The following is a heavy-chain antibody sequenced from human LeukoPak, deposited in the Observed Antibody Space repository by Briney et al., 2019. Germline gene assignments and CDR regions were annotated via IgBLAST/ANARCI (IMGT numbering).Heavy chain of an antibody. D-gene: IGHD1-26*01. Sequence: SETLSLTCTVSGGSISSSPYYWGWIRQPPGKGLEWIGSISYSGNTYYNPSLKSRVTISVDTSKNQFSLRLSSVIAADTATYFCARLYSGSHYYLDYWGQGTLVTVSS. CDR2: ISYSGNT. V-gene: IGHV4-39*01. J-gene: IGHJ4*02. CDR3: ARLYSGSHYYLDY. CDR1: GGSISSSPYY.